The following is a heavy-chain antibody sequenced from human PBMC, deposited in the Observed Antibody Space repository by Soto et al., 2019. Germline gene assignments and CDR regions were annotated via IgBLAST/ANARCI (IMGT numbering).Heavy chain of an antibody. V-gene: IGHV4-59*01. Sequence: TLSLTCTLSGGSMRNYFWTWIRQPPGKGLEWIGYIHYSGTTSFFPSYNPSLRSRVTISEDTSKNQFSLKLLSVTTADTAVYFCAAGEASSRNLSPYYLDFWGQGTLVTVSS. CDR2: IHYSGTT. CDR1: GGSMRNYF. J-gene: IGHJ4*02. D-gene: IGHD6-13*01. CDR3: AAGEASSRNLSPYYLDF.